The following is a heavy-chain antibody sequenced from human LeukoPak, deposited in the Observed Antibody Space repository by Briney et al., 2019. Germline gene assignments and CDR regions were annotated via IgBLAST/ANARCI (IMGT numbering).Heavy chain of an antibody. CDR3: AKDFLRKTEYYFDD. CDR1: GFTFSSYG. D-gene: IGHD2/OR15-2a*01. V-gene: IGHV3-30*18. CDR2: ISYDGSNK. Sequence: PGGSLRLSCAASGFTFSSYGMHWVRQAPGKGLEWVAVISYDGSNKYYADSVKGRFTISRDNSKNTLYLQMNSLRAEDTAVYYCAKDFLRKTEYYFDDWGQGTLVTVSS. J-gene: IGHJ4*02.